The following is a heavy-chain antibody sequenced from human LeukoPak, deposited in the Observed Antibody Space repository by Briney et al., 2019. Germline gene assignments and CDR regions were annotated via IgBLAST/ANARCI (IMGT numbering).Heavy chain of an antibody. CDR2: ISYDGRDK. J-gene: IGHJ6*03. CDR3: AKSEPFDGGYSYMGYMDV. CDR1: GFTFSDYA. D-gene: IGHD5-18*01. Sequence: PGGSLRLSCAASGFTFSDYAMHWVRQAPGKGLEWVAFISYDGRDKLHADSVKGRFTISRDNSKNTLYLQMNSLRAEDTAVYYCAKSEPFDGGYSYMGYMDVWGKGTTVTVSS. V-gene: IGHV3-30-3*02.